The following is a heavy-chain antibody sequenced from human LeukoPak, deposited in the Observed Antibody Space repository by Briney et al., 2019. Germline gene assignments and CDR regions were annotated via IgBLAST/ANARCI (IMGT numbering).Heavy chain of an antibody. CDR1: GYTFTSYD. CDR2: MNPNSGNT. J-gene: IGHJ4*02. Sequence: ASVKVSCKASGYTFTSYDINWVRQATGQGLEWMGWMNPNSGNTGYAQKFQGRVTRPRNTSISTAYMELSSLRPEDTAVYYCASWHYGSGSYYFDYWGQGTLVTVSS. V-gene: IGHV1-8*01. D-gene: IGHD3-10*01. CDR3: ASWHYGSGSYYFDY.